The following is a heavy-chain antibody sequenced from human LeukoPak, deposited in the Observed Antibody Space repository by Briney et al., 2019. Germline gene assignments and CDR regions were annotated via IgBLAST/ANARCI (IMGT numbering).Heavy chain of an antibody. Sequence: ASVKVSRKASGGTFSSYAISWVRQAPGQGLEWMGGIIPIFGTANYAQKFQGRVTITADESTSTAYMELSSLRSEDTAVYYCASRFFHTLEWSSSFDYWGQGTLVTVSS. V-gene: IGHV1-69*13. CDR2: IIPIFGTA. J-gene: IGHJ4*02. D-gene: IGHD3-3*01. CDR3: ASRFFHTLEWSSSFDY. CDR1: GGTFSSYA.